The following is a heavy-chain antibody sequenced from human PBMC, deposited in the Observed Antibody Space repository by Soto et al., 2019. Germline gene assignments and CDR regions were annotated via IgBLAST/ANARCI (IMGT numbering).Heavy chain of an antibody. CDR2: IYYSGST. J-gene: IGHJ4*02. CDR1: GGSISSGGYY. V-gene: IGHV4-31*03. Sequence: PSETLSLTCTVSGGSISSGGYYWSWIRQHPGKGLKWIGYIYYSGSTYYNPSLKSRVTISVDTSKNQFSLKLSSVTAADTAVYYCARGWPKGSSSTYYFDYWGQGTLVTVSS. CDR3: ARGWPKGSSSTYYFDY. D-gene: IGHD6-6*01.